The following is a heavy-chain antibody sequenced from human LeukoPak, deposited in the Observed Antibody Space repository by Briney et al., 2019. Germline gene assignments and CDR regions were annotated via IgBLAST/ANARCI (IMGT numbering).Heavy chain of an antibody. CDR1: GGSISSSSYY. D-gene: IGHD2-2*01. Sequence: SETLFLTCTVSGGSISSSSYYWGWIRQPPGKGLEWIGSIYYSGSTYYNPSLKSRVTISVDTSKNQFSLKLSSVTAADTAVYYCARHGDVGLVVPAALIPNWFDPWGQGTLVTVSS. J-gene: IGHJ5*02. CDR3: ARHGDVGLVVPAALIPNWFDP. CDR2: IYYSGST. V-gene: IGHV4-39*01.